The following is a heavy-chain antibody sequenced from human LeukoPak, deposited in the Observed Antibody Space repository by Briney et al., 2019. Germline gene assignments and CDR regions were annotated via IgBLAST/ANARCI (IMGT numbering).Heavy chain of an antibody. J-gene: IGHJ4*02. V-gene: IGHV4-34*01. CDR1: GGSFSGYY. D-gene: IGHD2-2*01. CDR3: ARGRCSSTSCYRRGYFDY. Sequence: PSETLSLTCAVCGGSFSGYYWSWIRQPPGKGLEWIGEINHSGSTNYNPSLKSRVTISVDTSKNQFSLKLSSVTAADTAVYYCARGRCSSTSCYRRGYFDYWGQGTLVTVSS. CDR2: INHSGST.